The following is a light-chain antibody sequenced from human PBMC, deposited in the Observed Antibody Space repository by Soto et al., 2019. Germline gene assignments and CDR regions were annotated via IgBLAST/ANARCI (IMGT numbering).Light chain of an antibody. J-gene: IGLJ2*01. CDR1: RGHSGYA. CDR2: LNSDGTH. CDR3: QTWDTGIRV. V-gene: IGLV4-69*01. Sequence: QPVLTQSPSASASLGASVKLTCTLSRGHSGYAVAWHQQQPGKGPRFLMKLNSDGTHTKGDGIPDRFSGSNSGAARYLTISRLQSEDEADYYCQTWDTGIRVFGGGTKVTVL.